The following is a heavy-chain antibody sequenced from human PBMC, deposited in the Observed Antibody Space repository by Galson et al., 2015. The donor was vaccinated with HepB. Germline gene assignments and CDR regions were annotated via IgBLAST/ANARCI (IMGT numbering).Heavy chain of an antibody. D-gene: IGHD2-2*02. V-gene: IGHV1-18*04. CDR3: ARNSPYPSALNWFDP. CDR2: ISAYNGNT. Sequence: SVKVSCKASGYTFTSYGISWVRQAPGQGLEWMGWISAYNGNTNYAQKLQGRVTMTTDTSTSTAYMELRSLRSDDTAVYYCARNSPYPSALNWFDPWGQGTLVTVSS. J-gene: IGHJ5*02. CDR1: GYTFTSYG.